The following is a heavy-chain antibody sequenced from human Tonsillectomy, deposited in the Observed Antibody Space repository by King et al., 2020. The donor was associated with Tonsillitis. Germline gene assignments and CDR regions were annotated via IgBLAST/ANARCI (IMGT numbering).Heavy chain of an antibody. D-gene: IGHD4-17*01. CDR2: IYHTGST. CDR1: GYSISSGYY. CDR3: ARGRTTVDY. Sequence: QLQESGPGLVKPSETLSLTCTVSGYSISSGYYWDWIRQSPGKGLEGIGNIYHTGSTYYNPSLKSRVTISVDTSKNQFSMKLTSVTAADTAVYYCARGRTTVDYWGQGTLVTVSS. V-gene: IGHV4-38-2*02. J-gene: IGHJ4*02.